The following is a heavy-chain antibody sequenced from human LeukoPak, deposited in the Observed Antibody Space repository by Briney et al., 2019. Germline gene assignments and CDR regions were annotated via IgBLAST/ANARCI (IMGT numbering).Heavy chain of an antibody. Sequence: GGSLRLSCAASGFTFSAFWMSWVRQGPGKGLEGVASLHPAGSHSPHVDSVIGPFTISTDNAKNLLYLQMNSLSAEDTAVYYCARLFGGVTTFDYWGQGALVTVSS. J-gene: IGHJ4*02. V-gene: IGHV3-7*01. CDR2: LHPAGSHS. CDR1: GFTFSAFW. D-gene: IGHD4-17*01. CDR3: ARLFGGVTTFDY.